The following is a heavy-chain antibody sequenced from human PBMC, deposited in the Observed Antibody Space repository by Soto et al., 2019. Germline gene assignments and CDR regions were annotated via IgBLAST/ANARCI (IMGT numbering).Heavy chain of an antibody. D-gene: IGHD2-8*01. CDR2: INAGNGNT. CDR1: GYTFTSYA. Sequence: ASVKVSCKASGYTFTSYAMYWVRQAPGQRLEWMGWINAGNGNTKYSQKFQGRVTITRDTSASTAYMELSSLRSEDTAVYYCARDLGYCTNGVCYPAWFDPWGQGTLVPVSS. CDR3: ARDLGYCTNGVCYPAWFDP. V-gene: IGHV1-3*01. J-gene: IGHJ5*02.